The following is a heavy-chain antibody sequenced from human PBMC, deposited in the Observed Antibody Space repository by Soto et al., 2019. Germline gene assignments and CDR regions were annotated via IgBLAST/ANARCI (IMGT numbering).Heavy chain of an antibody. CDR3: ARAAVEYYYDSSGYFDWAPIDY. Sequence: LSLTCTVSGGSISSGDYYWSWIRQPPGKGLEWIGYIYYSGSTYYNPSLKSRVTISVDTSKNQFSLKLSSVTAADTAVYYCARAAVEYYYDSSGYFDWAPIDYWGQGTLVTVSS. V-gene: IGHV4-30-4*01. CDR2: IYYSGST. J-gene: IGHJ4*02. D-gene: IGHD3-22*01. CDR1: GGSISSGDYY.